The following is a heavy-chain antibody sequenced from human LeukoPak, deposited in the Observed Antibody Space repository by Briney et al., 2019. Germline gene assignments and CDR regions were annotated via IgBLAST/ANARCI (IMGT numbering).Heavy chain of an antibody. CDR2: INHSGST. CDR1: GGSFSGYY. D-gene: IGHD3-10*01. CDR3: ARGKVNYYGSGSYRPTNWFDP. J-gene: IGHJ5*02. V-gene: IGHV4-34*01. Sequence: KPSETLSLTCAVYGGSFSGYYWSWIRQPPGKGLEWIGEINHSGSTNYNPSLKSRVTISVDTSKNQFSLKLSSVTAADTAVYYCARGKVNYYGSGSYRPTNWFDPWGQGTLVTVSS.